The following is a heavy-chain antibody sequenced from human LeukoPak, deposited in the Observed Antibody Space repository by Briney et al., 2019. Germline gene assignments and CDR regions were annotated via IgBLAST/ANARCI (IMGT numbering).Heavy chain of an antibody. CDR1: GGSISSYY. Sequence: SETLSLTCTVSGGSISSYYWSWIRQPARKGLEWIGRISTSGSTNYNPSLKTRVTMSVDTSKNQFSLKLSSVTAADTAVYYCARGKEWFDPWGQGTLVTVSS. CDR2: ISTSGST. V-gene: IGHV4-4*07. J-gene: IGHJ5*02. CDR3: ARGKEWFDP.